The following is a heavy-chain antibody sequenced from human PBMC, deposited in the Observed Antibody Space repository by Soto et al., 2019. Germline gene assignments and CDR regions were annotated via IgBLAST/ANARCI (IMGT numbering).Heavy chain of an antibody. D-gene: IGHD3-22*01. Sequence: QVRLVQSGAEVKKTESSVKVSCEASGTTCSNFAIGWVRQAPGQGLEWMGGIILPFGTPNYAQKFQGRVTISADESMTTVYMELRGLRSGDTAVYYCVRGPDYEGYFDYWGQGTLVTVSS. CDR3: VRGPDYEGYFDY. J-gene: IGHJ4*02. CDR2: IILPFGTP. CDR1: GTTCSNFA. V-gene: IGHV1-69*12.